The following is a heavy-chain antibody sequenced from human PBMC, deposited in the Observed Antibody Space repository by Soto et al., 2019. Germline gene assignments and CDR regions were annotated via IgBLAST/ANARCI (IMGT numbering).Heavy chain of an antibody. CDR1: GGSFSGYY. CDR3: AGSYYDFWSGPRGGMDV. Sequence: PSETLSLTCAVYGGSFSGYYWSWIRQPPGKGLEWIGEINHSGSTNYNPSLKSRVTISVDTSKNQFSLKLSSVTAADTAVYYCAGSYYDFWSGPRGGMDVWGQGTTVTVSS. J-gene: IGHJ6*02. V-gene: IGHV4-34*01. CDR2: INHSGST. D-gene: IGHD3-3*01.